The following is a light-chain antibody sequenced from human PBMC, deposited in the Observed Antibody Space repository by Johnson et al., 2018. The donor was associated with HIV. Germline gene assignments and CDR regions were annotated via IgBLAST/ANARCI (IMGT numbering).Light chain of an antibody. J-gene: IGLJ1*01. CDR3: GTWDSSLGSHYV. CDR1: SSNIGNNY. CDR2: EKN. Sequence: QSVLTQPPSVSAAPGQKVTISCSGSSSNIGNNYVSWYQQLPGTAPKLLIYEKNKRPSGIPDRFSASKSGTSATLDITGLQTGDEAYSYCGTWDSSLGSHYVFGSGTEVTVL. V-gene: IGLV1-51*02.